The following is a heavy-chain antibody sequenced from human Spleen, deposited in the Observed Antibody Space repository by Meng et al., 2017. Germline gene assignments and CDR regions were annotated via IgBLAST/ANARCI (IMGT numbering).Heavy chain of an antibody. CDR3: AGHQRLGGLGAFDV. Sequence: EVPVVESGGGLVQPGWSLRLSCAASGFTLGSFWMHWVRQAPGKGLGWVSRMNGNGNVKDHAGSVRGRFTISRDSARNTLYLQMNSLRAEDTAVYYCAGHQRLGGLGAFDVWGQGTMVTVSS. J-gene: IGHJ3*01. V-gene: IGHV3-74*01. D-gene: IGHD3-16*01. CDR1: GFTLGSFW. CDR2: MNGNGNVK.